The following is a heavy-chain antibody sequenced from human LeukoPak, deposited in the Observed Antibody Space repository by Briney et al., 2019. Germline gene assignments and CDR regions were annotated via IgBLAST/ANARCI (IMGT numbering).Heavy chain of an antibody. CDR2: IVVGSGNT. CDR3: AAEERFGELYNY. Sequence: SVKVSCKASGFTFTSSAMQWVRQARGQRLEWIGWIVVGSGNTNYAQKFQERVTITRDMSTSTAYMELSSLRSEDTAVYYCAAEERFGELYNYWGQGTLVTVSS. V-gene: IGHV1-58*02. J-gene: IGHJ4*02. CDR1: GFTFTSSA. D-gene: IGHD3-10*01.